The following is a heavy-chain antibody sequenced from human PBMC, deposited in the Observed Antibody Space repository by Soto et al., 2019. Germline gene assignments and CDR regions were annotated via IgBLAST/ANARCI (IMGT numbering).Heavy chain of an antibody. J-gene: IGHJ6*02. V-gene: IGHV2-5*02. CDR2: IYWDEDK. CDR3: AWWNYESGLDV. CDR1: GFSLSTNGMG. D-gene: IGHD1-7*01. Sequence: QITLKESGPTLVRPTQTLTLTCSFSGFSLSTNGMGVGWIRQPPGKALEWLAFIYWDEDKRYSPSLKTRLTVTTDTSKNEVVLTLTNLDPLDTGTYYCAWWNYESGLDVWGQGTTVTVSS.